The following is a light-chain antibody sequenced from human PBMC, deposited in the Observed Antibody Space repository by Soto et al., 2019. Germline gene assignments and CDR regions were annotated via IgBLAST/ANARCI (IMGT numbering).Light chain of an antibody. CDR3: SSYTSSSTLEVV. CDR1: SSDVGGYNY. V-gene: IGLV2-14*01. Sequence: SALTQPASVSGSPGQSITISCTGTSSDVGGYNYVSWYQQHPGKAPKLMIYDVSNRPSGVSNRFSGSKSGNTASLTISGLHAEDEADYYCSSYTSSSTLEVVFGGGTKLTVL. J-gene: IGLJ2*01. CDR2: DVS.